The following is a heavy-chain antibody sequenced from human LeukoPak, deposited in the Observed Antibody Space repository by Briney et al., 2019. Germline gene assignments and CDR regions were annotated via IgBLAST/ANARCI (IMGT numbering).Heavy chain of an antibody. D-gene: IGHD3-10*01. CDR2: IYYCWRT. J-gene: IGHJ4*02. Sequence: PSETLSLTCSVSGGSLSSYYWSWLRQPPGKGLEWIGHIYYCWRTHYNPSLKSRVTISVDTSKNQFSLKLSSVTAADTAVYYCARTRGQLRGSGRGFDYWGQGTLVTVSS. V-gene: IGHV4-59*01. CDR1: GGSLSSYY. CDR3: ARTRGQLRGSGRGFDY.